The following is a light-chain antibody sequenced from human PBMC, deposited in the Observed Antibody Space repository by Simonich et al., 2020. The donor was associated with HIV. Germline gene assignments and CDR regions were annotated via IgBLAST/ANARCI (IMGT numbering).Light chain of an antibody. J-gene: IGKJ1*01. CDR1: QSVSSK. Sequence: EIVMTQSPATLSVSPGERGTLSCGASQSVSSKFAWYRQKPGQAPRLLIYGASGRATGIPDRVSGSGSGTDFTLTISRLEPEDFVVYYCQQYGSSPTFGQGTKVEI. CDR3: QQYGSSPT. CDR2: GAS. V-gene: IGKV3-20*01.